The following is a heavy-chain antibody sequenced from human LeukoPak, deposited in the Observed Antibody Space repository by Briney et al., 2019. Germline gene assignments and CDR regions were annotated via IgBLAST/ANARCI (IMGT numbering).Heavy chain of an antibody. V-gene: IGHV4-4*07. CDR2: IYTSGST. CDR1: GGSISSYY. J-gene: IGHJ3*02. D-gene: IGHD6-19*01. Sequence: PSETLSLTCTVSGGSISSYYWSWIRQPAGKGLEWIGRIYTSGSTNYNPSLKSRVTMSVDTSKDQFSLKLSSVTAADTAVCYCARDSGSGWYGAAFDIWGQGTMVTVSS. CDR3: ARDSGSGWYGAAFDI.